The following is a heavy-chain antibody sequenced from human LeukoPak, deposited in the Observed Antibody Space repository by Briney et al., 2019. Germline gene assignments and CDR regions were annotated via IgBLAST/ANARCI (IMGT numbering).Heavy chain of an antibody. V-gene: IGHV3-48*04. CDR3: AELGITMIGGV. J-gene: IGHJ6*04. CDR2: ISSSGTTI. D-gene: IGHD3-10*02. Sequence: TGGSLRLSCAVSGFIFSSYSMNWVRQAPGKGLEWVSYISSSGTTIYYADSVKGRFTISRDNAKNSLYLQMNSLRAEDTAVYYCAELGITMIGGVWGKGTTVTISS. CDR1: GFIFSSYS.